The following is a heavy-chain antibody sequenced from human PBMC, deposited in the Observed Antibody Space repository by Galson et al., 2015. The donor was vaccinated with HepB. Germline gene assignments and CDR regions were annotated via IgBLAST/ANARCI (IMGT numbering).Heavy chain of an antibody. J-gene: IGHJ4*02. D-gene: IGHD2-2*01. CDR3: ARSGGYCSSTSCGYY. V-gene: IGHV1-69*13. CDR2: IIPIFGTA. CDR1: GGTFSSYA. Sequence: SVKVSCKASGGTFSSYAISWVRQAPGQGLEWMGGIIPIFGTANYAQKFQGRVTITADESTSTAYMELSSLRSEDTAVYYCARSGGYCSSTSCGYYWGQGTLVTVSS.